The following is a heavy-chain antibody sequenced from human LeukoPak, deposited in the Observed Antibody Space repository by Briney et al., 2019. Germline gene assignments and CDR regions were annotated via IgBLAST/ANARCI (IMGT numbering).Heavy chain of an antibody. CDR1: GGSFGGYY. CDR3: ARVGWYYDSSGYFFEEGRPWYFDY. V-gene: IGHV4-34*01. CDR2: INHSGST. D-gene: IGHD3-22*01. J-gene: IGHJ4*02. Sequence: SETLSLTCAVYGGSFGGYYWSWIRQPPGKGLEWIGEINHSGSTNYNPPLKSRVTISVDTSKNQFSLKLSSVTAADTAVYYCARVGWYYDSSGYFFEEGRPWYFDYWGQGTLVTVSS.